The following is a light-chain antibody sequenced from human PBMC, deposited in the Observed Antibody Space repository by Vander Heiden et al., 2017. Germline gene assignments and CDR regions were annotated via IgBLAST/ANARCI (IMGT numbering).Light chain of an antibody. V-gene: IGKV3-11*01. CDR3: QQRSSWPLT. Sequence: EIVLAQSPATLYLSPGESAALSCRASQSVGGYLAWYQQKPGQSPRLLIYDASNRATGIPARFSGSGSGTDFTLTISRLEPEDFAVYYCQQRSSWPLTFGGGTKVEIK. CDR2: DAS. J-gene: IGKJ4*01. CDR1: QSVGGY.